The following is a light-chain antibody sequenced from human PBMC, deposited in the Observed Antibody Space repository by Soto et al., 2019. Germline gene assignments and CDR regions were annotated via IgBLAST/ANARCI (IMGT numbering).Light chain of an antibody. J-gene: IGKJ1*01. CDR1: QSISSTS. Sequence: DIVLTQSPGTVSLSPGERATLSCRTSQSISSTSLAWYQQKPGQAPRLLIYDASTRATGIPERFSGSGSGTDFTLTISRLEPEDFAVYFCQQYGTSPRTFGKGTKVEIK. CDR2: DAS. V-gene: IGKV3-20*01. CDR3: QQYGTSPRT.